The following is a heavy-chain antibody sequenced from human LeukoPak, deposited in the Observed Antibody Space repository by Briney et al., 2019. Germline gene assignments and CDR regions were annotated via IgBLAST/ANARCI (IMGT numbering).Heavy chain of an antibody. J-gene: IGHJ5*02. D-gene: IGHD3-22*01. Sequence: GGSLRLSCAASGFTFSDYYMSWIRQAPGKGLEWVSYISSSGSTIYYADSVKGRFTISRDNAKNSLYLQMNSLRAKDTALYYCARDYYDSSGSSWFDPWGQGTLVTVSS. V-gene: IGHV3-11*04. CDR3: ARDYYDSSGSSWFDP. CDR1: GFTFSDYY. CDR2: ISSSGSTI.